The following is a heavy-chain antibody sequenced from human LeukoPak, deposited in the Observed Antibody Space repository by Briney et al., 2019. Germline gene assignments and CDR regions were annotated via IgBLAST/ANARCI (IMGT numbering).Heavy chain of an antibody. CDR1: GFTFSSYG. V-gene: IGHV3-30*18. CDR2: MSYDGSNK. Sequence: PGGSLRLSCAASGFTFSSYGMHWVRQAPGKGLEWVAVMSYDGSNKYYADSVKGRFTISRDNSKNTLYLQINSLRDEDTAVYYCAKQYSSSWYAVDYWGQGTLVTVSS. D-gene: IGHD6-13*01. CDR3: AKQYSSSWYAVDY. J-gene: IGHJ4*02.